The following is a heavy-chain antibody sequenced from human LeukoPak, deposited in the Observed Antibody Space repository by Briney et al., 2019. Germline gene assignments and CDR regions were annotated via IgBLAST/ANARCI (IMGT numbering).Heavy chain of an antibody. Sequence: VASVKVSCKASGGTFSSYAISWVRQAPGQGLEWMGRIIPIFGTANYAQKFQGRVTITTDESTSTAYTELSSLRSEDTAVYYCARQAGYSSGGSCYPDYDYWGQGTLVTVSS. D-gene: IGHD2-15*01. J-gene: IGHJ4*02. V-gene: IGHV1-69*05. CDR3: ARQAGYSSGGSCYPDYDY. CDR1: GGTFSSYA. CDR2: IIPIFGTA.